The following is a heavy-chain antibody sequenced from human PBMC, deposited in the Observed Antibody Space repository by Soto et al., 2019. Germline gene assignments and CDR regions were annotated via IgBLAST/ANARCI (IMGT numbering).Heavy chain of an antibody. CDR3: ARVVEYLVY. CDR2: IIPILSLA. D-gene: IGHD2-8*02. V-gene: IGHV1-69*02. CDR1: GGTFSSYT. Sequence: SVKVSCKASGGTFSSYTINWVRQAPGQGLEWMGRIIPILSLANYAQKFQGRVTISADKSTSTAYMEVSSLRSEDTAVYYCARVVEYLVYWGQGTPVTVSS. J-gene: IGHJ4*02.